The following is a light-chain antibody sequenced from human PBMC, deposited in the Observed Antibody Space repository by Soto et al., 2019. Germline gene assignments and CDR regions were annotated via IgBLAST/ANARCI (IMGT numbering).Light chain of an antibody. V-gene: IGLV2-8*01. CDR1: GSDVGGYNS. CDR3: SSYAGSNTFVV. J-gene: IGLJ2*01. CDR2: GVT. Sequence: QSALTQPPSASGSPGQSVTISCTGTGSDVGGYNSVSWYQQHPGKAPKLMIYGVTKRPSGVPDRFSGSKSGNTASLTVSGLQAEDEADYYCSSYAGSNTFVVFGGGTKLTVL.